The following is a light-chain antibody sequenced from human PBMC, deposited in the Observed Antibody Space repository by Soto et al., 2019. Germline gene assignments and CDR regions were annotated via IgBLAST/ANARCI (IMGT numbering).Light chain of an antibody. V-gene: IGKV3-15*01. CDR3: QQYIRWPLT. Sequence: EIVLTQSPGTLSVSPLEISTLSCSASESVSDNYLAWYQQRSGQAPRLLIYGASTRATGTPARFSGSGSGTEFTLTISSLQSEDFAVYYCQQYIRWPLTFGGGTKVDIK. CDR1: ESVSDN. J-gene: IGKJ4*01. CDR2: GAS.